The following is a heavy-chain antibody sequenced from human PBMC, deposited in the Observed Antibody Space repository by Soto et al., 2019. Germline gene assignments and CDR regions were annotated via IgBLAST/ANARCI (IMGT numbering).Heavy chain of an antibody. CDR2: ISGSGGGK. CDR3: ARNWGIFDY. V-gene: IGHV3-23*01. Sequence: EVQLLESGGGLVQPGGSLRLSCEASGFTFSTSAMSWVRQAPGKGLEWVSTISGSGGGKYYADSVNGRFTISGDNSKNTLCLQMNSLRAEDTALYCCARNWGIFDYWGQGTLVTVSS. CDR1: GFTFSTSA. J-gene: IGHJ4*02. D-gene: IGHD7-27*01.